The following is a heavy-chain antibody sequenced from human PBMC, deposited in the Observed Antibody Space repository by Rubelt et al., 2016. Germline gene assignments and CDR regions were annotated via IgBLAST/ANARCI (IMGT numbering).Heavy chain of an antibody. CDR1: GFTFSSFV. V-gene: IGHV4-59*08. J-gene: IGHJ4*02. Sequence: KPGGSLRLSCAASGFTFSSFVMSWVRHTPGKGLEWLGYIYYSGSTNYNPSLKSRVTISVDTSKNQFSLKVSSVTAADTAVYYCARQSGNSRFDYWGQGTLVTVSS. CDR3: ARQSGNSRFDY. CDR2: IYYSGST. D-gene: IGHD3-3*01.